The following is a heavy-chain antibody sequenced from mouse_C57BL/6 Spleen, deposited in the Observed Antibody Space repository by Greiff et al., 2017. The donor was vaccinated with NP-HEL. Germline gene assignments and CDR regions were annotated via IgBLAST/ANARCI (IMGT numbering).Heavy chain of an antibody. J-gene: IGHJ2*01. V-gene: IGHV1-82*01. CDR1: GYAFSSSW. D-gene: IGHD6-5*01. CDR3: AREAMLGFDY. CDR2: IYPGDGDT. Sequence: VQVVESGPELVKPGASVKISCKASGYAFSSSWMNWVKQRPGKGLEWIGRIYPGDGDTNYNGKFKGKATLTADKSSSTAYMQLSSLTSEDSAVYFCAREAMLGFDYWGQGTTLTVSS.